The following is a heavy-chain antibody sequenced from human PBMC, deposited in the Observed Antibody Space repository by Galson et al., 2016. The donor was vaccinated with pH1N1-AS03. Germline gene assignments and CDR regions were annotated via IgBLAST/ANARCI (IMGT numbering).Heavy chain of an antibody. CDR1: GFTFSMSY. D-gene: IGHD2-2*01. V-gene: IGHV3-74*01. Sequence: SLRLSCAASGFTFSMSYIHWVRQAPRKGLEWVSRLSNDGRNVRYADFVKGRFAVSRDNAKNKVFLQMNSLRADDTAVYFCARRNPNPNFAIWYQHDYGMDVWGQGTTVTVSS. J-gene: IGHJ6*02. CDR2: LSNDGRNV. CDR3: ARRNPNPNFAIWYQHDYGMDV.